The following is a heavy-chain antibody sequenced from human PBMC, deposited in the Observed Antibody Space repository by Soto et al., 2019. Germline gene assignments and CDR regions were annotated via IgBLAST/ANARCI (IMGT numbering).Heavy chain of an antibody. Sequence: TLSLTNSVSGGNIRGRGCSRIRIRQPPGKGLEWIGYIYHSGSTYYNPSVKSRLTISLDTSQKQVSLELTSVTAADTAVYYCARVVIRMAIQSIDSWGPGSLVTVSS. CDR3: ARVVIRMAIQSIDS. CDR2: IYHSGST. D-gene: IGHD2-15*01. V-gene: IGHV4-30-2*01. CDR1: GGNIRGRGCS. J-gene: IGHJ4*02.